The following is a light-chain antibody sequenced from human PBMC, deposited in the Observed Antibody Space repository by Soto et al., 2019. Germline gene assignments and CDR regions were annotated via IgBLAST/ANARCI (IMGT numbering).Light chain of an antibody. J-gene: IGKJ4*01. Sequence: DIQMTQSPSSLSASVGDRVTITCRASQGISNYLAWFQQKPGQAPKSLIYAASSLQSGVPSKFSGSASGTDFTLTISSLQPEDSATYYCPQYDSYPLTFGGGNKVEIK. CDR1: QGISNY. CDR3: PQYDSYPLT. CDR2: AAS. V-gene: IGKV1-16*02.